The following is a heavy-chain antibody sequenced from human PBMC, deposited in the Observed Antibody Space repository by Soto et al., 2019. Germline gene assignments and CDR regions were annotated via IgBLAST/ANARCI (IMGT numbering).Heavy chain of an antibody. CDR2: INAGNGNT. CDR3: ARGTGGSGRYSPLDY. V-gene: IGHV1-3*05. J-gene: IGHJ4*02. D-gene: IGHD3-10*01. Sequence: QVQLVQSGAEEKKPGASVEVSCKASGYTFTSYAMHWVRQAPGQRLEWMGWINAGNGNTKYSQKFQGRVTITRDTSASTANMELSSLRSEDTAVYYCARGTGGSGRYSPLDYWGQGTLVTVSS. CDR1: GYTFTSYA.